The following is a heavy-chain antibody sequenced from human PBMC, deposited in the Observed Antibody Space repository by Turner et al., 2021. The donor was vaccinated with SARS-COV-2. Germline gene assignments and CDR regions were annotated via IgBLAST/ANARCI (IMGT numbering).Heavy chain of an antibody. V-gene: IGHV1-46*01. D-gene: IGHD6-6*01. CDR3: ARGKQFVHPYNYYGMDV. J-gene: IGHJ6*02. CDR2: INPSGGST. CDR1: GYTFTSYY. Sequence: QVQLVQSGAEVKKPGASVKVSCKASGYTFTSYYMHWVRQAPGQGLEWMGIINPSGGSTSYAQKFQGRVTMTRDPSTSTVYMELSRLRSDDTAVYYCARGKQFVHPYNYYGMDVWGQGTTVTVSS.